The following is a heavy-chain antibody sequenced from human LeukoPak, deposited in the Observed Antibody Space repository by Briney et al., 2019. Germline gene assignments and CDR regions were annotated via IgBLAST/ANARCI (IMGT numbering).Heavy chain of an antibody. D-gene: IGHD3-16*01. V-gene: IGHV4-31*03. CDR3: ARDHASGGGAFDI. Sequence: SQTLSLTCSVSGDSISSGGYYWSWIRQHPGKGLECIAYIYYTGSTYYNPSLKSRVTISVDTSKNQFSLRLSSVTAADTAVYYCARDHASGGGAFDIWGQGTMVTVSS. CDR1: GDSISSGGYY. CDR2: IYYTGST. J-gene: IGHJ3*02.